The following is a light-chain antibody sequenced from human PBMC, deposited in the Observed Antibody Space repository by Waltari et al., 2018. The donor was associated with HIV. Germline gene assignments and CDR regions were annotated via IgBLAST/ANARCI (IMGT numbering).Light chain of an antibody. V-gene: IGLV8-61*01. Sequence: QTVVTQEPSFSVSPGATVTLTCGLSSGSVSTSYYPSWYQQTPGQPPRTLIYSTNTRSSGVPDRFSGSILGNKAALTITGAQANDESDYYCVLYMGNGIWVFGGGTRLTVL. J-gene: IGLJ3*02. CDR3: VLYMGNGIWV. CDR2: STN. CDR1: SGSVSTSYY.